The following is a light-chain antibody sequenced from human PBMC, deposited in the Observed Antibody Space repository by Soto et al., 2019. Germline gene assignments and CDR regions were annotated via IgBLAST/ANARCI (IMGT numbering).Light chain of an antibody. CDR1: RNVSSSY. V-gene: IGKV3-15*01. J-gene: IGKJ1*01. CDR2: GAS. Sequence: VLTQFPATLSLSPGVSAILTRRASRNVSSSYLAWYQQKPGQAPRLLIYGASTRATGIPARFSGSGSGTEFTLTISSLQSVDFAVYSCQQYNNWPWTFGQGTKVDIK. CDR3: QQYNNWPWT.